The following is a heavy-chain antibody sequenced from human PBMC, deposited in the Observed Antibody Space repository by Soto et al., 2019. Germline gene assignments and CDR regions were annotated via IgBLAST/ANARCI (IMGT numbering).Heavy chain of an antibody. CDR3: ARDIVSAGPRANDAFDV. D-gene: IGHD1-26*01. CDR2: INPANGNT. V-gene: IGHV1-3*01. Sequence: QVQLVQSGAEVKKPGASVNISCQASGFTFSDTLLNWVRQGPGQRLEWMGWINPANGNTRYSESFQGTVTISSLSSASTAYVALRDLTSEDTAVYYCARDIVSAGPRANDAFDVWGQGTMITVSS. CDR1: GFTFSDTL. J-gene: IGHJ3*01.